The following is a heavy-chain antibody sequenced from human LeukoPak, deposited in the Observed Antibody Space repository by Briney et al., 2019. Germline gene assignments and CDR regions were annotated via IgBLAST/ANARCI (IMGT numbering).Heavy chain of an antibody. J-gene: IGHJ4*02. Sequence: SETLSLTCTVSGGSISSFYWNWIRQPAGKGLEWIGRIYNSGSTNYNPSLKSRLSMSVDTSKNQLSLNLRSVTAADTAMYYCAREWELVFDYWGQGTLVTVSS. V-gene: IGHV4-4*07. CDR2: IYNSGST. CDR3: AREWELVFDY. D-gene: IGHD1-26*01. CDR1: GGSISSFY.